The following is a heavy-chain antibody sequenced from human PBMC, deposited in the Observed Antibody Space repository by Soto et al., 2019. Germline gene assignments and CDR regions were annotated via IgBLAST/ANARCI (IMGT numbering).Heavy chain of an antibody. Sequence: EVQLLESGGGLVQPGGSLRLSCAASGLTFRSYGMNWVRQAPGRGLEWVSAITGYDSSTYYADSVKGRFTISRDNSKNTLYLQMDSLRAEDTAVYYCAKGGATYGLLTHDYWGQGTLVTVSS. CDR1: GLTFRSYG. D-gene: IGHD3-9*01. J-gene: IGHJ4*02. CDR2: ITGYDSST. CDR3: AKGGATYGLLTHDY. V-gene: IGHV3-23*01.